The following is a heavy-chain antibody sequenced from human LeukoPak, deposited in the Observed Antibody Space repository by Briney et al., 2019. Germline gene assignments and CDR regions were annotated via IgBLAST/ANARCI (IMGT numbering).Heavy chain of an antibody. J-gene: IGHJ4*02. CDR1: GFTVSSYY. CDR2: IYSSGST. Sequence: PGGSLRLSCAASGFTVSSYYMSWVRQAPGKGLEWVAVIYSSGSTYYADSVKGRFTISRHNSKNTLYLQMNSLRAEDTAVYYCARVAAAGLYYFDYWGQGTLVTVSS. CDR3: ARVAAAGLYYFDY. V-gene: IGHV3-53*04. D-gene: IGHD6-13*01.